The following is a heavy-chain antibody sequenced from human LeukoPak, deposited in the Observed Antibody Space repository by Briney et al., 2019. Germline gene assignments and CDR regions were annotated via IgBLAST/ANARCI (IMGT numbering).Heavy chain of an antibody. CDR3: ARGQYYYDSSGYYLLLDY. D-gene: IGHD3-22*01. Sequence: SETLSLTCTVSGGSISNYWSWIRQPAGKGLEWIGRVYTSGGTNYNPSLNSRVAMSVDTSKNQFSLKLSSVTAADTAVYYCARGQYYYDSSGYYLLLDYWGQGTLVTVSS. J-gene: IGHJ4*02. CDR1: GGSISNY. V-gene: IGHV4-4*07. CDR2: VYTSGGT.